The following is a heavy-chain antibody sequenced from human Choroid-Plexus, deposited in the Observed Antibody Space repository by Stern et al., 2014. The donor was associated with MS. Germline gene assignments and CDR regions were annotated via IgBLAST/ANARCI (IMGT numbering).Heavy chain of an antibody. Sequence: VHLVESGGGVVQPGRPLRLSCAASGFSFSSFGMHWVRQAPGKGLERVALISYDGSKDYADSVKGGFAISRDNSKNTLYLQMNSLRAEDTAVYYCAKDRQYLTFFFDFWGQGSLVTVSS. CDR1: GFSFSSFG. J-gene: IGHJ4*02. D-gene: IGHD2/OR15-2a*01. V-gene: IGHV3-30*18. CDR3: AKDRQYLTFFFDF. CDR2: ISYDGSK.